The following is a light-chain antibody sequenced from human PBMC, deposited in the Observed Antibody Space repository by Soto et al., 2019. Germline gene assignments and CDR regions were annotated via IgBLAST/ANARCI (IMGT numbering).Light chain of an antibody. CDR2: DAS. CDR1: QSVSSY. CDR3: QQRSNWPPVT. V-gene: IGKV3-11*01. Sequence: EIVLTQSPATLSLSPGERATXXCRASQSVSSYLAWYQQKPGQAPRLLIYDASNRATGIPARFSGSGSGTDFTLTISSLEPEDFAIYYCQQRSNWPPVTFGGGTKVEIK. J-gene: IGKJ4*01.